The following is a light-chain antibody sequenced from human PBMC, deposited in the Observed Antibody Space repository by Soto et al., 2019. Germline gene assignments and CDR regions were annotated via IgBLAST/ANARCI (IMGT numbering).Light chain of an antibody. CDR1: SSDVGSYNL. Sequence: QSALTQPASGTGFPGQSITISCTRTSSDVGSYNLVSWYQQHPGKAPKLMIYEVSKRPSGVSNRFSGSKSGNTASLTISGLQAEDEADYYCCSYAGSSTLFGTGTKVTVL. J-gene: IGLJ1*01. V-gene: IGLV2-23*02. CDR2: EVS. CDR3: CSYAGSSTL.